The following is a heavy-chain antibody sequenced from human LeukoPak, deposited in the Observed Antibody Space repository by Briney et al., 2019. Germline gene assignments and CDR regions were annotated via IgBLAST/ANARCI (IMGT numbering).Heavy chain of an antibody. J-gene: IGHJ4*02. CDR2: INHSGST. CDR3: ARTNYYDSSGYYFIPRFDY. CDR1: GGSFSGYY. Sequence: SETLSLTCAVYGGSFSGYYWSWIRQPPGKGLEWIGEINHSGSTNYNPSLKSRVTISVDTSKNQFSLKLSSVTAADTAVYYCARTNYYDSSGYYFIPRFDYWGQGTLVTVSS. D-gene: IGHD3-22*01. V-gene: IGHV4-34*01.